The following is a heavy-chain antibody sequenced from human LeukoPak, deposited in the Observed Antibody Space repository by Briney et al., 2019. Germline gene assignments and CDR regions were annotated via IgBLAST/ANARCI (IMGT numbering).Heavy chain of an antibody. V-gene: IGHV3-49*04. J-gene: IGHJ5*02. Sequence: GGSLRLSCTASGFTFGDYAINWVRQAPGKGLEWVGLIRSKAYGGTTEYAASVKGRFTISRDDSKSIAYLQMNSLKTEDTAVYYCTGADAGWFHPWGQGTLVTVSS. CDR2: IRSKAYGGTT. CDR1: GFTFGDYA. CDR3: TGADAGWFHP.